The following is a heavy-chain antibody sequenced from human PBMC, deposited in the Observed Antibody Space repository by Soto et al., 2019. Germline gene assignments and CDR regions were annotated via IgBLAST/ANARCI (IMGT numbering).Heavy chain of an antibody. CDR2: INPNSGGT. CDR3: ARERIAVAFDY. J-gene: IGHJ4*02. CDR1: GYSFTGYY. V-gene: IGHV1-2*04. D-gene: IGHD6-19*01. Sequence: GASVKVSCKASGYSFTGYYMHWVRQAPGQGLEWMGWINPNSGGTNYAQKFQGWVTMTRDTSISTAYMELSRLRSDDTAVYYCARERIAVAFDYWGQGTLVTVSS.